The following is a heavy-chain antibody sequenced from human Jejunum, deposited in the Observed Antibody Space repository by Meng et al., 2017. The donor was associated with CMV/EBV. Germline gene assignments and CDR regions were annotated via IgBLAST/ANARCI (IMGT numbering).Heavy chain of an antibody. J-gene: IGHJ4*02. CDR2: INAGNGNT. CDR1: GYSFTTDA. CDR3: ARTGCSSSSCYDY. Sequence: QVQLVQSGAEVKKPGAPVKVSCKASGYSFTTDAMHWVRQAPGQRLEWMGWINAGNGNTKYSEKFQSRVTITRDTAASTAYMELSSLRSEDTAVYYCARTGCSSSSCYDYWGQGTLVTVSS. D-gene: IGHD2-2*01. V-gene: IGHV1-3*01.